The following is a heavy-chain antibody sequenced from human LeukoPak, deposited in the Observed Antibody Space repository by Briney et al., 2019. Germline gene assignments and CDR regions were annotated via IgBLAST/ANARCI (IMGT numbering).Heavy chain of an antibody. J-gene: IGHJ5*02. V-gene: IGHV4-39*01. CDR3: ARHGRYYDILTGYYYWFDP. CDR2: IYYSGSN. Sequence: KPSETLSRTCTVSGGSISSSSYYWGWIRQPPGKGLEWIGRIYYSGSNQYNPSLKSRVTISVDTSKNQFSLNLSSVTAADTAVYYCARHGRYYDILTGYYYWFDPWGQGTLVTVSS. D-gene: IGHD3-9*01. CDR1: GGSISSSSYY.